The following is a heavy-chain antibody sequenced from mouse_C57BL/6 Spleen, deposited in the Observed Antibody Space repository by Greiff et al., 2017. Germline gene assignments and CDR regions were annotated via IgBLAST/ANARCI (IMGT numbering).Heavy chain of an antibody. V-gene: IGHV1-39*01. D-gene: IGHD1-1*01. CDR3: ARGRGTTVVAPYFDY. CDR2: LNPNYGTT. Sequence: VQLQQSGPELVKPGASVKISCKASGYSFTDYNMNWVKQSNGKSLEWIGVLNPNYGTTSYNQKFKGKATLTVDKSSSTASMQLNILTSEDSAVYYCARGRGTTVVAPYFDYWGQGTTLTVSS. J-gene: IGHJ2*01. CDR1: GYSFTDYN.